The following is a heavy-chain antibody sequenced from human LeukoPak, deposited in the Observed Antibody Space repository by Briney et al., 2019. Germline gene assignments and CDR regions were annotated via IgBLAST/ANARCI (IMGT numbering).Heavy chain of an antibody. CDR2: IWYDGSNK. J-gene: IGHJ4*02. CDR3: AKGLDWYCSGGSCYNIDY. D-gene: IGHD2-15*01. V-gene: IGHV3-33*06. CDR1: GFTFSSYG. Sequence: GGSLRLSCAASGFTFSSYGMHWVRQAPGKGLEWVAAIWYDGSNKYYADSVKGRFTISRDNSKNTLYLQMNSLRAEDTAVYYCAKGLDWYCSGGSCYNIDYWGQGTLVTVSS.